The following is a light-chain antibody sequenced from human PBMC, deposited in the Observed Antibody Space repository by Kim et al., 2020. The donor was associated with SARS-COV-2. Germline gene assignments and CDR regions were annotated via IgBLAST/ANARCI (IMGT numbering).Light chain of an antibody. CDR2: GAS. V-gene: IGKV3-20*01. Sequence: EIVLTQSPGTLSLSPGERATLSCRASQSVSSSYLAWYQQKPGQAPRPLIYGASSRATGIPDRFSGSESGTDFTLTISRLEPEDFAVYYCQQYDMSPLTFGGGTKVDIK. J-gene: IGKJ4*01. CDR1: QSVSSSY. CDR3: QQYDMSPLT.